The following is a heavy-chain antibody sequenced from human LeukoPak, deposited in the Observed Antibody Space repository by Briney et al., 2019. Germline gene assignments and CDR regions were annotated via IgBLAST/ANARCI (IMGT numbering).Heavy chain of an antibody. D-gene: IGHD2-15*01. J-gene: IGHJ6*04. CDR1: GFSFSNYA. CDR3: ARDFGLRCSGGTCYSVYYYGMDV. CDR2: IKQGGSEK. Sequence: GGSLRLSCSASGFSFSNYAMYWVRQAPGKGLEWVANIKQGGSEKYYVDSVKGRFTISRDNAKNSLYLQMNSLRAEDTAVYYCARDFGLRCSGGTCYSVYYYGMDVWGKGTTVTVSS. V-gene: IGHV3-7*03.